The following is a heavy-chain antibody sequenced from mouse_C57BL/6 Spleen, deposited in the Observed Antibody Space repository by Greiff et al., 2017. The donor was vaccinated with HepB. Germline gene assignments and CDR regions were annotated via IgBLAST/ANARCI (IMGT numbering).Heavy chain of an antibody. CDR1: GFSLTSYG. D-gene: IGHD2-4*01. J-gene: IGHJ4*01. V-gene: IGHV2-5*01. CDR2: IWRGGST. CDR3: AKGGGYDYDGAMDY. Sequence: VQLQQSGPGLVQPSQSLSITCTVSGFSLTSYGVHWVRQSPGKGLEWLGVIWRGGSTDYNAAFMSRLSITKDNSKGQVFFKMNSLQADDTAIYYCAKGGGYDYDGAMDYWGQGTSVTVSS.